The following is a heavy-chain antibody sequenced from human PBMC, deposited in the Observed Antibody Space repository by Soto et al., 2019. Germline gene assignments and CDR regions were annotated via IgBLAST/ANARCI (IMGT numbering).Heavy chain of an antibody. V-gene: IGHV1-8*01. Sequence: QVQLVQSGAEVKKPGASVKVSCKASGYIFTNYDINWVRQATGQGLEYLGWINPNSGNTGYVQKVQGRVSGSGNSSMNTADMGLNSLRSEDTAVYYGAGGIKCGEYSRGFDAGGEGTLVTVSS. CDR3: AGGIKCGEYSRGFDA. J-gene: IGHJ5*02. CDR2: INPNSGNT. D-gene: IGHD4-17*01. CDR1: GYIFTNYD.